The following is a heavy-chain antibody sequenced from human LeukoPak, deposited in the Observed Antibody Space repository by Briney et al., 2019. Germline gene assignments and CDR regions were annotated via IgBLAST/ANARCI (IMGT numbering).Heavy chain of an antibody. J-gene: IGHJ3*02. Sequence: GESLKISCEGSGYSFTTYWIGWVRQMPGKGLEWMGIINPRDSDTGYSPSSQGQVTISADKSITTAYLQWSSLRASDTAMYYCARPRSGYDAFDIWGQGTMVTVPS. CDR1: GYSFTTYW. CDR2: INPRDSDT. D-gene: IGHD3-10*01. CDR3: ARPRSGYDAFDI. V-gene: IGHV5-51*01.